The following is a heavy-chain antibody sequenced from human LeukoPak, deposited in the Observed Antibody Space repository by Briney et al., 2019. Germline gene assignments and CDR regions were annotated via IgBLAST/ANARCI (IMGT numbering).Heavy chain of an antibody. CDR2: ISAYNGNT. Sequence: ASVKVSCKTSGYTFSIYDISWVRQAPGQGLEWMGWISAYNGNTNYAQKLQGRVTMTTDTSTSTAYMELRSLRSDDTAVYYCARVEYSGYDAYWGQGTLVTVSS. J-gene: IGHJ4*02. CDR3: ARVEYSGYDAY. D-gene: IGHD5-12*01. CDR1: GYTFSIYD. V-gene: IGHV1-18*01.